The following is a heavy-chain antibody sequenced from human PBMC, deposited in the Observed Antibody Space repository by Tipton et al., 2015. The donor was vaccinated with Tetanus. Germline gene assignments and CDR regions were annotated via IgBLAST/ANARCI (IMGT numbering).Heavy chain of an antibody. CDR2: AYYSGSA. CDR1: GGSISRFY. CDR3: ARAEAIVGGVIRFGWFDP. V-gene: IGHV4-59*12. D-gene: IGHD3-3*01. J-gene: IGHJ5*02. Sequence: TLSLTCTISGGSISRFYWGWIRQPSGKALEWIGHAYYSGSANYNPSLKSRFTISVDTSSEEFSLRLSSVTAADTAVYYCARAEAIVGGVIRFGWFDPWGQGTLVTVSS.